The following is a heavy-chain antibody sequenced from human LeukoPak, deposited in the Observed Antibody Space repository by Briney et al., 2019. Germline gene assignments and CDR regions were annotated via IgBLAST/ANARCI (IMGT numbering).Heavy chain of an antibody. D-gene: IGHD1-1*01. J-gene: IGHJ6*03. CDR1: GYTFISYA. CDR2: ISAYNAKR. Sequence: ASVKVSCKASGYTFISYAISWVRQAPGQGLEWMGWISAYNAKRNYAQKFQGRVTMTRNTSITTAYMDLSSLRSEDTAVYYCARGSRAGTTYYMDVWGKGTTVTISS. CDR3: ARGSRAGTTYYMDV. V-gene: IGHV1-18*01.